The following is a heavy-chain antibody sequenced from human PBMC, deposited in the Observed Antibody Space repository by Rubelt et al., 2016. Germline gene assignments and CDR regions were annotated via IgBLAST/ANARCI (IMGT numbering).Heavy chain of an antibody. V-gene: IGHV3-23*04. Sequence: VQLVESGGDLVQPGGSLRLSCVASGFTFSTYGMSWVRQAPGTGLEWVSGISGGGGSTDYADSVKGRFTISRDNAKNTLCLQIHSLRVEDTAEYYCAKGDLINWYFDLWGRGTLVTVSS. CDR1: GFTFSTYG. CDR2: ISGGGGST. J-gene: IGHJ2*01. CDR3: AKGDLINWYFDL.